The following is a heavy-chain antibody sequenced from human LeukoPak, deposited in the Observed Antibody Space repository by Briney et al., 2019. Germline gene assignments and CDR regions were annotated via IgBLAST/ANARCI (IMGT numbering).Heavy chain of an antibody. CDR2: ISWNSGSI. J-gene: IGHJ4*02. Sequence: PGGSLRLSCAASGFTFDDYAMHWVRQAPGKGLEWVSGISWNSGSIDYADSVKGRFSISRDNAKNSLYLQINSLRPEDTALYYCAKGEYSSSWSDFDYWGRGTLVTVSS. V-gene: IGHV3-9*01. CDR1: GFTFDDYA. CDR3: AKGEYSSSWSDFDY. D-gene: IGHD6-13*01.